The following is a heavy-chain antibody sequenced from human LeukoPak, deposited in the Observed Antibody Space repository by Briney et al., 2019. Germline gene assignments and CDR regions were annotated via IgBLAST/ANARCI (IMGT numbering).Heavy chain of an antibody. D-gene: IGHD3-9*01. CDR3: ARRSRLYKHETTGYHDS. Sequence: SGTLSLTCNVSGDYITTTNYYWAWIRQPPGKGLEWVASVFYSGTTYYNPSLKSRVVISMDTSKKQISLTLSSVTATDTAIYYCARRSRLYKHETTGYHDSWGQGTLVTVSS. V-gene: IGHV4-39*01. CDR2: VFYSGTT. J-gene: IGHJ4*02. CDR1: GDYITTTNYY.